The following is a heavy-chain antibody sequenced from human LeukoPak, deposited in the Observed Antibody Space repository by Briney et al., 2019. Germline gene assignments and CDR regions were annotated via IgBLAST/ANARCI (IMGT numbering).Heavy chain of an antibody. CDR2: ISGGAYST. CDR1: GFTFSSYA. Sequence: GGSLRLSCAASGFTFSSYAMTWVRQAPGKGLEWVSAISGGAYSTSYADSVKGRFTISRDNSKNTLYLQMDSLRAEDTAIYYCARNTSGFKLGDAFDIWGQGTMVTVSS. CDR3: ARNTSGFKLGDAFDI. J-gene: IGHJ3*02. D-gene: IGHD3-22*01. V-gene: IGHV3-23*01.